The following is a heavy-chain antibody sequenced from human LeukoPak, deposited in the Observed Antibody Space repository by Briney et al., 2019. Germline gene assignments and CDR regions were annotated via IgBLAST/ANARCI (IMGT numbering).Heavy chain of an antibody. CDR1: RGSISNYY. CDR3: ARVSGAARWIDY. J-gene: IGHJ4*01. CDR2: IYYSGST. V-gene: IGHV4-59*01. D-gene: IGHD6-6*01. Sequence: PSETLSLTCTVSRGSISNYYWTWVRQPPGKGLEWIGYIYYSGSTNYNPSLKSRVTISVDMSKNQFSLKRSSVTAADTAVYYCARVSGAARWIDYWGQGTLVTVSS.